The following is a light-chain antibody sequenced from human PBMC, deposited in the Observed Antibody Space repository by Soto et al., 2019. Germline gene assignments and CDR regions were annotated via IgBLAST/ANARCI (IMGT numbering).Light chain of an antibody. V-gene: IGKV3-20*01. CDR3: KQYSSSVT. CDR2: GAS. CDR1: QSVDSSF. Sequence: EIVLTQSPGSLSLSPGERATLSCRASQSVDSSFFAWYQQRPGQAPRLLIYGASNRPTGIPDRFSGRGSGTDFTLSITRLEPEDITVYCRKQYSSSVTIGQGTKVEIK. J-gene: IGKJ1*01.